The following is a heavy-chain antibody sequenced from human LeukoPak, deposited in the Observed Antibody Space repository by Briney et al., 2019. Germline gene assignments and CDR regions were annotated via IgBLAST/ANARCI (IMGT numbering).Heavy chain of an antibody. CDR3: AREIVE. D-gene: IGHD2/OR15-2a*01. CDR1: GFTFSSYA. CDR2: ISYDGSNK. J-gene: IGHJ4*02. V-gene: IGHV3-30*04. Sequence: GGSLRLSCAASGFTFSSYAMHWVRQAPGKGLEWVAVISYDGSNKYYADSVKGRFTISRDNSKNTLYLQMNSLRAEDTAVYHCAREIVEWGQGTLVTVSS.